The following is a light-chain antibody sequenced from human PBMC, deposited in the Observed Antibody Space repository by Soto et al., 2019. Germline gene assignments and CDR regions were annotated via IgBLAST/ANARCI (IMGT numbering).Light chain of an antibody. J-gene: IGKJ3*01. CDR3: QKYDSAPFT. V-gene: IGKV1-27*01. CDR2: SAS. CDR1: QDIGYF. Sequence: DIPMTQSPSSLSASVGDRVTITCRASQDIGYFLTWYQQRPGKVPKLIIYSASSLFSGAPSRFSGSGSGTDFTLTIFNLQPDDVATYYCQKYDSAPFTFGPWTRVEIK.